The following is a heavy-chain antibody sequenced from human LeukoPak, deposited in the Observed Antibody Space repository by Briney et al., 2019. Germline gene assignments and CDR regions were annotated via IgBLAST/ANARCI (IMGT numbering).Heavy chain of an antibody. CDR2: ISGSGGST. V-gene: IGHV3-23*01. Sequence: GGSLRLSCAASGFTFSSYAMSWVRQAPGKGLEWVSAISGSGGSTYYADSVKGRFTISRDNSKNTLYLQMNSLRAEDTAVYYCAKVGGGDFWSGYYFHYYYMDVWGKGTTVTVSS. CDR1: GFTFSSYA. J-gene: IGHJ6*03. D-gene: IGHD3-3*01. CDR3: AKVGGGDFWSGYYFHYYYMDV.